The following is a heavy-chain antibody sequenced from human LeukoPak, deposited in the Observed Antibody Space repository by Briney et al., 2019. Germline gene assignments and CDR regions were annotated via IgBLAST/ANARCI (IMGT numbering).Heavy chain of an antibody. CDR1: GXTXXSYX. J-gene: IGHJ6*02. CDR2: ISYDGSNK. D-gene: IGHD4-17*01. V-gene: IGHV3-30*03. CDR3: VWDYGDYVMDV. Sequence: GGXXXXSXXXXGXTXXSYXMHWVRQAPGKGLEWVALISYDGSNKDYTDSVKGRFTISRDNSKNTLYLQLNSLRAEDTAVYYCVWDYGDYVMDVWGLGTTVIVTS.